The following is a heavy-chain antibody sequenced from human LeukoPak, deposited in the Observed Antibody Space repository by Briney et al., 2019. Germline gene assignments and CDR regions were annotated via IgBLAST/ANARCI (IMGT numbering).Heavy chain of an antibody. CDR2: ISYDGSNK. D-gene: IGHD3-22*01. CDR1: GFTFSSYG. Sequence: GGSLRLSCAASGFTFSSYGMHWVRQAPGKGLEWVAVISYDGSNKYYADSVKGRFTISRDNSKNTLYLQMNSLGAEDTAVYYCAKDQGYYYDSSGFDYWGQGTLVTVSS. J-gene: IGHJ4*02. CDR3: AKDQGYYYDSSGFDY. V-gene: IGHV3-30*18.